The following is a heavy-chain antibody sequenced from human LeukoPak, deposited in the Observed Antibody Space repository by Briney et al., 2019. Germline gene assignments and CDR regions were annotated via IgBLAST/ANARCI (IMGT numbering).Heavy chain of an antibody. J-gene: IGHJ6*02. CDR1: GFTFSSYS. CDR3: ANIDFWSGKYYYGMDV. V-gene: IGHV3-48*02. CDR2: ISSSSSTI. D-gene: IGHD3-3*01. Sequence: GGSLRLSCAASGFTFSSYSMNWVRQAPGKGLEWVSYISSSSSTIYYADSVKGRFTISRDNAKNSLYLQMNSLRDEDTAVYYCANIDFWSGKYYYGMDVWGQGTTVTVSS.